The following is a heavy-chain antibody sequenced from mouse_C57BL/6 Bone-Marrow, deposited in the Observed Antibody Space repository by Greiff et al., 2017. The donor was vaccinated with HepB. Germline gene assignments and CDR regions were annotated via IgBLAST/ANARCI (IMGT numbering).Heavy chain of an antibody. CDR3: TTHFITTVVATYYYAMDY. D-gene: IGHD1-1*01. V-gene: IGHV14-4*01. CDR2: IDPENGDT. J-gene: IGHJ4*01. Sequence: EVQLQQSGAALVRPGASVKLSCTASGFNIKDDYMHWVKPRPEQGLEWIGWIDPENGDTEYASKFQGKATITADTSSNTAYLQLSSLTSEDTAVYYCTTHFITTVVATYYYAMDYWGQGTSVTVSS. CDR1: GFNIKDDY.